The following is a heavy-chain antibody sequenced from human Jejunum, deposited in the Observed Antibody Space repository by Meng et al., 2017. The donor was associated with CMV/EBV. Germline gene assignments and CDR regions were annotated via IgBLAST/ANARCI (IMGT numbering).Heavy chain of an antibody. Sequence: QVQLVQSGFELKKPGASGKVSCKASGYSLRSYAVNWLRQAPGRGLEWMGWINPSTAHPTYAQDFTGRFVFSLDISVNTAYLQINSLKAEDTAIYYCVRDVPDGDISLFDSWGQGTLVTVSS. CDR3: VRDVPDGDISLFDS. CDR1: GYSLRSYA. CDR2: INPSTAHP. V-gene: IGHV7-4-1*02. J-gene: IGHJ4*02. D-gene: IGHD2-21*02.